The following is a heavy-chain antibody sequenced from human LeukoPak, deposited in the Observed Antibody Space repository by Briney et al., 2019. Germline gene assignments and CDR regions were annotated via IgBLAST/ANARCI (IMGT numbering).Heavy chain of an antibody. J-gene: IGHJ3*02. D-gene: IGHD3/OR15-3a*01. Sequence: PGGSLRLSCAVSGFTFSGFWMSWSRQAPGKGLEWVSSISSSRSYIYYTDSVKGRFTISRDNAWNSLYLQMDSLRAEDTAVYYCARDRTGTPQDAFDIWGQGTMVIVSS. CDR3: ARDRTGTPQDAFDI. V-gene: IGHV3-21*01. CDR1: GFTFSGFW. CDR2: ISSSRSYI.